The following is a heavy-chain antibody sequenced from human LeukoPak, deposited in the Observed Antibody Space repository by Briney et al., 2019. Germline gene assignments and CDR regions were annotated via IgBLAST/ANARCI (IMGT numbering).Heavy chain of an antibody. V-gene: IGHV4-34*01. CDR3: ARGRKYVATLTN. D-gene: IGHD5-12*01. J-gene: IGHJ4*02. Sequence: SETLSLTCAVYGGSFSGYYWSWIRQPPGKGLEWIGEINHSGVINYNPSLKSRITTSLDTSNKQFSLKLTSLIVADTATYFCARGRKYVATLTNWGQGTPVTVSS. CDR2: INHSGVI. CDR1: GGSFSGYY.